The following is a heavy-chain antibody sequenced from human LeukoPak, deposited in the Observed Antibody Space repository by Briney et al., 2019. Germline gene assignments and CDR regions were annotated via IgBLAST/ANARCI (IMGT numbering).Heavy chain of an antibody. V-gene: IGHV1-2*02. CDR2: INPNSGGT. D-gene: IGHD6-19*01. CDR3: ARASGYSSGCPDY. J-gene: IGHJ4*02. CDR1: GYTFTVYY. Sequence: ASVKVSCKASGYTFTVYYMHWVRHAPGQRLEWMVWINPNSGGTNYAQKFQGRVTMTRATSISTAYMELRRLRSDDTAVYYCARASGYSSGCPDYWGQGTLVTVSS.